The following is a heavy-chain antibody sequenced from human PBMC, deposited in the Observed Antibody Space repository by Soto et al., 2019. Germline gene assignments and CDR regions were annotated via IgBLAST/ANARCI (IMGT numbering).Heavy chain of an antibody. Sequence: EVQLLESGGGLVQPGGSLRLSCAASGFTFRSYAMSWVRQAPGKGLEWVSATSGSGGCTYYADSVKGRFTISRDNSKNTLYLQMNSLRAEDTAVYYCAKDPSSGSYGQYFDYWGQGTLVTVSS. D-gene: IGHD1-26*01. CDR1: GFTFRSYA. CDR2: TSGSGGCT. V-gene: IGHV3-23*01. J-gene: IGHJ4*02. CDR3: AKDPSSGSYGQYFDY.